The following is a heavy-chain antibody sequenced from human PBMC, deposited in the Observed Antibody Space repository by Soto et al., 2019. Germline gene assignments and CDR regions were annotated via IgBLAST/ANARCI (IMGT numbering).Heavy chain of an antibody. CDR1: GFTFSSYA. D-gene: IGHD6-19*01. CDR3: AKFGAVAGTGGASFDY. V-gene: IGHV3-23*01. J-gene: IGHJ4*02. CDR2: ISGSGGST. Sequence: EVQLLESGGGLVQPGGSLRLSCAASGFTFSSYAMSWVRQAPGKGLEWVSAISGSGGSTYYADSVKGRFTISRDNSKNTLYLQMNSLRAEDTAVYYCAKFGAVAGTGGASFDYWGQGTLVTVSS.